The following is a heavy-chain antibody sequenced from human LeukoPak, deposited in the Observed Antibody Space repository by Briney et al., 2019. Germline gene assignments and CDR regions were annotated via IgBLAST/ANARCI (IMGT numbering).Heavy chain of an antibody. J-gene: IGHJ4*02. CDR3: AKDPGAAGSDY. Sequence: GRSLRLSCAASGFTFSSDGMHWVRQAPGKGLEWVAVISYDGSNKYYADSVKGRFTISRDNSKNTLYLQMNSLRAEDTAVYYCAKDPGAAGSDYWGQGTLVTVSS. CDR2: ISYDGSNK. CDR1: GFTFSSDG. V-gene: IGHV3-30*18. D-gene: IGHD6-13*01.